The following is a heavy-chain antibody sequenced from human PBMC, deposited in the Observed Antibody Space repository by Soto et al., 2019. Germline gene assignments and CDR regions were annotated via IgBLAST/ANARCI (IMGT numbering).Heavy chain of an antibody. Sequence: QVQLVESGGGVVQPGRSLRLSCAASGFTFSSYGMHWVRQAPGKGLEWVAVIWYDGSNKYYADSVKGRFTISRDNSKNTLYLQMNILRAEDTAVYYCARAQGWAVGQLDYWGQGTLVTVSS. V-gene: IGHV3-33*01. D-gene: IGHD6-19*01. CDR1: GFTFSSYG. J-gene: IGHJ4*02. CDR2: IWYDGSNK. CDR3: ARAQGWAVGQLDY.